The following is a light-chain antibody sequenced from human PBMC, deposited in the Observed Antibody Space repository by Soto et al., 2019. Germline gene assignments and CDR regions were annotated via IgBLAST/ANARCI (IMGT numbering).Light chain of an antibody. J-gene: IGKJ3*01. V-gene: IGKV1-39*01. CDR1: QSIRTN. CDR2: AAS. Sequence: DIQMTQSPSSLSASVGDRVTITCRASQSIRTNLNWYQQKPGKAPSLLIYAASSLQNGVPSRFSGSGSGTDFTLTISSLQPEDSETYYCQQGDGSLRIFTFGPGTRVD. CDR3: QQGDGSLRIFT.